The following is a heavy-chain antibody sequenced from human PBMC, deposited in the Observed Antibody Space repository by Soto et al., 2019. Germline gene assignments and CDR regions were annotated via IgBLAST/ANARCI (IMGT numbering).Heavy chain of an antibody. D-gene: IGHD3-16*01. CDR1: GFTFSHYP. CDR3: AREPYSDYVMDV. CDR2: IWYDGSSK. V-gene: IGHV3-33*08. Sequence: GGSLRLSCAASGFTFSHYPMHWVRQAPGKGLEWVAVIWYDGSSKFYADSVKGRFTISRDNSKNTLYLQMNSLRAEDTAVYYCAREPYSDYVMDVWGQGTPVTVSS. J-gene: IGHJ6*02.